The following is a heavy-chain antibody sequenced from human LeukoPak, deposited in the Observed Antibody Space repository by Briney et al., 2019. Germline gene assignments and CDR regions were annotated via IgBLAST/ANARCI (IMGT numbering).Heavy chain of an antibody. CDR1: GFTFSSCA. Sequence: GGSLRLSCAASGFTFSSCAMSWVRQAPGKGLEWVSTIIDSGNSIYYADSAEGRFTISRDNSKNTLYLQMNSLRAEDRAVYYCARELSYSSSWYRPYNWFDPWGQGTLVTVSS. CDR2: IIDSGNSI. J-gene: IGHJ5*02. CDR3: ARELSYSSSWYRPYNWFDP. D-gene: IGHD6-13*01. V-gene: IGHV3-23*01.